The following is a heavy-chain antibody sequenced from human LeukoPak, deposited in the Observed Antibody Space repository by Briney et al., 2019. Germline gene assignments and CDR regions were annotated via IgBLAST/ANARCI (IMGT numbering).Heavy chain of an antibody. CDR3: ARLRYSSSRAHIRWFDP. V-gene: IGHV4-61*02. CDR2: ISDSGTT. CDR1: GGSISSGSYY. J-gene: IGHJ5*02. D-gene: IGHD6-13*01. Sequence: SETLSLTCTVSGGSISSGSYYWSWIRQSAGKGLEWIGRISDSGTTNYNPSLKSRVTISVDTSNNQFSLKLTSVTAADTAVYYCARLRYSSSRAHIRWFDPWGQGTLVTVSA.